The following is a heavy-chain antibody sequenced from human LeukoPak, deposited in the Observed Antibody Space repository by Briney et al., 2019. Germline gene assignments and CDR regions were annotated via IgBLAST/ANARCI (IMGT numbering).Heavy chain of an antibody. CDR3: ARTGSSGWSPAYYFDY. V-gene: IGHV4-39*01. CDR1: GGSISSSSYY. Sequence: PSETLSLTCTVSGGSISSSSYYWGWIRQPPGKGLEWIGSIYYSGSTYYNPSLKSRVTISVDTSKNQFSLKLSSVTAADTAVYYCARTGSSGWSPAYYFDYWGQGTLDTVSS. J-gene: IGHJ4*02. CDR2: IYYSGST. D-gene: IGHD6-19*01.